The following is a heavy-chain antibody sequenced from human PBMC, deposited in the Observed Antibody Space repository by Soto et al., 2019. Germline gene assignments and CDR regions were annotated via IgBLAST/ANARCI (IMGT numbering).Heavy chain of an antibody. V-gene: IGHV3-7*04. CDR2: IKEDGSQI. J-gene: IGHJ4*02. Sequence: DVQLVESGGGLVQPGGSLRLSCTASGLIFSNYWMTWVRQAPGKGPEWVANIKEDGSQIDYVDSVKGRFTVSRDNAKNSVYLQMNTLSVEDTAIYYCARGGSDSSRYWRDWGQGARVTVSS. CDR1: GLIFSNYW. D-gene: IGHD6-13*01. CDR3: ARGGSDSSRYWRD.